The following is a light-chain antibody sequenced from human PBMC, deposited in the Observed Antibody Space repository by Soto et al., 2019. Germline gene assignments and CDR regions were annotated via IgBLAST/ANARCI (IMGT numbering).Light chain of an antibody. V-gene: IGLV2-11*01. J-gene: IGLJ2*01. CDR3: CSYAGSYTFDVV. CDR1: SSDVGSHNF. CDR2: EVT. Sequence: QSALTQPASVSGSPGQSITISCTGTSSDVGSHNFVSWYQQRPGKAPKLMIFEVTKRPSGVPDRFSGSKSGNTASLTISGLQAEDEADYYCCSYAGSYTFDVVFGGGTKVTVL.